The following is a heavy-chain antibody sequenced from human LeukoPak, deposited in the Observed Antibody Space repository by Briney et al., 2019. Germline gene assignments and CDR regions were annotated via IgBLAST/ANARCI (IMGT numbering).Heavy chain of an antibody. CDR3: AREHSSSWDQFDY. V-gene: IGHV1-18*01. Sequence: ASVKVSCKASGYTFTNYAISWVRQAPGQGLEWMGWISGNNGNTNYAQNVQGRVTMTTDTSTSTAYMELRSLRSDDTAVYYCAREHSSSWDQFDYWGQGTLVTVSS. CDR1: GYTFTNYA. CDR2: ISGNNGNT. J-gene: IGHJ4*02. D-gene: IGHD6-13*01.